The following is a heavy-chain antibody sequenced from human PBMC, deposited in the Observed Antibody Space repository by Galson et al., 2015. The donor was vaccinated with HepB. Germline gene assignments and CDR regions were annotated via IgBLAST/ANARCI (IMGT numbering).Heavy chain of an antibody. Sequence: SVKVSCKASGYTFTGYYMHWVRQAPGQGLEWMGWINPNSGGTSYAQKFQGRVTMTRDTSISTAYMELSRLRSDDTAVYYCARDPDYYDSSGYPDYYYYYMDVWGKGTTVTVSS. CDR1: GYTFTGYY. V-gene: IGHV1-2*02. D-gene: IGHD3-22*01. CDR3: ARDPDYYDSSGYPDYYYYYMDV. CDR2: INPNSGGT. J-gene: IGHJ6*03.